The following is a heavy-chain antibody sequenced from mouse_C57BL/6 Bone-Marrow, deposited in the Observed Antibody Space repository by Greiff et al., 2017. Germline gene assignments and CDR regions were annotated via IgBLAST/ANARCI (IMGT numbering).Heavy chain of an antibody. CDR1: GYTFTSYT. D-gene: IGHD1-1*01. CDR3: ARSGSRPFAY. CDR2: INPSSGYT. Sequence: VQLQQSGAELARPGASVKMSCKASGYTFTSYTMHWVKQRPGQGLEWIGYINPSSGYTKYNQKFKDKATLTADKSSSTAYMQLSSLTSEDAAVYYCARSGSRPFAYWGQGTLVTVSA. J-gene: IGHJ3*01. V-gene: IGHV1-4*01.